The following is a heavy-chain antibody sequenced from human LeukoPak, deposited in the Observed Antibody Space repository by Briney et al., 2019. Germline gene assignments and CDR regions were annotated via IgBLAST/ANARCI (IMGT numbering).Heavy chain of an antibody. D-gene: IGHD3-3*01. J-gene: IGHJ6*02. Sequence: GGSLRLSCAASGFTFSSYAMSWVRQAPGKGLEWVSAISGSGGSTYYADSVKGRFTISRDNSKNTLYLQMNSLRAEDTAVHYCAKQDDFWSGFYYYYGMDVWGQGTTVTVSS. CDR3: AKQDDFWSGFYYYYGMDV. CDR1: GFTFSSYA. V-gene: IGHV3-23*01. CDR2: ISGSGGST.